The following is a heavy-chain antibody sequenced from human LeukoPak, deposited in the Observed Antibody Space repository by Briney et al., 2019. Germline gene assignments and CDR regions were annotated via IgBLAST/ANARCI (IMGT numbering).Heavy chain of an antibody. CDR1: GGSISSGGYY. CDR3: ARGRPADLDY. D-gene: IGHD2-2*01. Sequence: PSQTLSLTCTVSGGSISSGGYYWSCIRQPPGKGLEWIGYIYHSGSTYYNPSLKSRVTISVDRSKNQFSLKLSSVTAADTAVYYCARGRPADLDYWGQGTLVTVSS. J-gene: IGHJ4*02. CDR2: IYHSGST. V-gene: IGHV4-30-2*01.